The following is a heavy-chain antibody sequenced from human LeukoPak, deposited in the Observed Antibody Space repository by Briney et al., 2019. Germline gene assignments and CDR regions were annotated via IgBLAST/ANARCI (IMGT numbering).Heavy chain of an antibody. CDR1: GGTFSSYA. V-gene: IGHV1-69*11. Sequence: SVKVSCKASGGTFSSYAISWVRQAPGRGLEWMGRIIPILATANYAQKFQGRVTITTDESTGTAYMELSSLRSEDTAVYYCARDGHNGVWMPTPTSNWFDPWGQGTLVTVSS. CDR2: IIPILATA. D-gene: IGHD2-8*01. CDR3: ARDGHNGVWMPTPTSNWFDP. J-gene: IGHJ5*02.